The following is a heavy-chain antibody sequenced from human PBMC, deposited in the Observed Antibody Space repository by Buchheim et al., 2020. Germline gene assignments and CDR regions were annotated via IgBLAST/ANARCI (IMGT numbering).Heavy chain of an antibody. CDR3: AREQDSNSYYYYYYGMDV. CDR2: IIPILGIA. CDR1: GGTFSSYT. V-gene: IGHV1-69*08. J-gene: IGHJ6*02. D-gene: IGHD4-11*01. Sequence: QVQLVQSGAEVKKPGSPVKVSCKASGGTFSSYTISWVRQAPGQGLEWMGRIIPILGIANYAQKFQGRVTITAAKSTRPANMELSSLRSEDTAVYYCAREQDSNSYYYYYYGMDVWGQGTT.